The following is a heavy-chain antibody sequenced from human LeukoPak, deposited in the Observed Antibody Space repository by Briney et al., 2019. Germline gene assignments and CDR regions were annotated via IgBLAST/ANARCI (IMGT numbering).Heavy chain of an antibody. Sequence: SETLSLTCTVSGGSISSGDHYWSWIRQPPGKGLEWIGYIYYSGSTYYNPSLKSRVTISVDTSKNQFSLKLSSVTAADTAVYYCLGYSGYAKGGAFDIWGQGTMVTVSS. V-gene: IGHV4-30-4*01. D-gene: IGHD5-12*01. J-gene: IGHJ3*02. CDR1: GGSISSGDHY. CDR2: IYYSGST. CDR3: LGYSGYAKGGAFDI.